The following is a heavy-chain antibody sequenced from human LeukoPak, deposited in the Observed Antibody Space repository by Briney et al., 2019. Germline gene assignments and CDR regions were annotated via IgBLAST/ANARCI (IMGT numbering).Heavy chain of an antibody. Sequence: PSETLSLTCTVSGGSISSYYWSWIRQPAGKGLEWIGRIYTSGSTNYNPSLKSRVTMSVDTSKNQFSLKLSSVTAADTAVYYCARADCSGDSCYYFDYWGQGTLVTVSS. V-gene: IGHV4-4*07. CDR2: IYTSGST. J-gene: IGHJ4*02. CDR3: ARADCSGDSCYYFDY. D-gene: IGHD2-15*01. CDR1: GGSISSYY.